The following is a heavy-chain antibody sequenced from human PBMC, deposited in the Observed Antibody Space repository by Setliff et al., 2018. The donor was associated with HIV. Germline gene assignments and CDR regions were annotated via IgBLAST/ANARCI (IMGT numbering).Heavy chain of an antibody. J-gene: IGHJ4*02. CDR1: GGSFSGYY. V-gene: IGHV4-34*01. CDR2: INHSGST. CDR3: ASRGIEFYFDI. Sequence: PSETLSLTCAVYGGSFSGYYWSWIRQPPGKGLEWIGQINHSGSTNNNPSLKSRVTISVDTSKRQVSLNLTSVTAADTAVYYCASRGIEFYFDIWGQGTPVTVSS. D-gene: IGHD3-10*01.